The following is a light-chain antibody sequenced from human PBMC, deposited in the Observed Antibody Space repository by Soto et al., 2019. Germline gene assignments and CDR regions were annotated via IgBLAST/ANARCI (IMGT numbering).Light chain of an antibody. CDR3: QQYNNWPT. V-gene: IGKV3-15*01. Sequence: EVVLTQSPGTLSLSPGESATLSCRASQSVRGNYFAWYQQRPGRAPRLLVYGASTRATGVPARFSGSGSGTEFILTVSSLQSEDFAVYFCQQYNNWPTFGQGTKVEIK. CDR2: GAS. J-gene: IGKJ1*01. CDR1: QSVRGN.